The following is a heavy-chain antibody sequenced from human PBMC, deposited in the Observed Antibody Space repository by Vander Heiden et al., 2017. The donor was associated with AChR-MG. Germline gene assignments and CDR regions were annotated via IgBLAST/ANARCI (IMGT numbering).Heavy chain of an antibody. V-gene: IGHV1-2*02. D-gene: IGHD2-2*01. Sequence: QVQLVQSGAEVKKPGASVKVSCKASGYTFTGYYMHWVRQAPGQGLEWMGWINPNSGGTNYAQKFQGRVTMTRDTSISTAYMELSRLRSDDTAVYYCARDQWVVVVPAALNYYYGMDVWGQGTTVTVSS. J-gene: IGHJ6*02. CDR3: ARDQWVVVVPAALNYYYGMDV. CDR1: GYTFTGYY. CDR2: INPNSGGT.